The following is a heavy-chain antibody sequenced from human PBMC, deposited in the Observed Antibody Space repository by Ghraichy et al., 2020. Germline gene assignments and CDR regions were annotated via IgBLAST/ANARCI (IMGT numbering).Heavy chain of an antibody. CDR2: IIPIFGTA. Sequence: SVKVSCKASGGTFSSYAISWVRQAPGQGLEWMGGIIPIFGTANYAQKFQGRVTITADESTSTAYMELSSLRSEDTAVYYCARVGQRGYSYGPGPFDYWGQGTLVTVSS. CDR3: ARVGQRGYSYGPGPFDY. D-gene: IGHD5-18*01. J-gene: IGHJ4*02. V-gene: IGHV1-69*13. CDR1: GGTFSSYA.